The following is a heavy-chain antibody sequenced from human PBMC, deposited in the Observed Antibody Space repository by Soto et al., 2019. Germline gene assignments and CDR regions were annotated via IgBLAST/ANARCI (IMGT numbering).Heavy chain of an antibody. Sequence: GASVKVSCKASGGTFSSYAISWVRQAPGQGLEWMGGIIPIFGTANYAQKFQGRVTITADKSTSTAYMELSSLRSEDTAVYYCARGVIKSDYYYGMDVWGQGXTVTVSS. V-gene: IGHV1-69*06. D-gene: IGHD3-10*01. CDR3: ARGVIKSDYYYGMDV. CDR2: IIPIFGTA. CDR1: GGTFSSYA. J-gene: IGHJ6*02.